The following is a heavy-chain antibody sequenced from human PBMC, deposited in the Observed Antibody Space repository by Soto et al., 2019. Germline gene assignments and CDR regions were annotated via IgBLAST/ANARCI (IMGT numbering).Heavy chain of an antibody. CDR3: ARQTYSYDRNANYQYYFD. CDR1: GYSFTGCX. D-gene: IGHD3-22*01. Sequence: GESLKISCRGWGYSFTGCXIRGVRQMPGKGLEWMGRIDPSDSYTNYSPSFQGHVTISAAKSISTAYLQWSSLKASDTAMYYCARQTYSYDRNANYQYYFD. V-gene: IGHV5-10-1*01. J-gene: IGHJ4*01. CDR2: IDPSDSYT.